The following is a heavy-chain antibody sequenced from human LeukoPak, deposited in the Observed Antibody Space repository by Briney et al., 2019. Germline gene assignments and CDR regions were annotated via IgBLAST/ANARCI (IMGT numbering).Heavy chain of an antibody. CDR1: GFTVSSNY. CDR3: ARELELPAFVY. Sequence: GGSLRLSCAASGFTVSSNYMSWVRQAPGKGLEWVANIKQDGSEKYYVDSVKGRFTISRDNAKNSLYLQMNSLRAEDTAVYYCARELELPAFVYWGQGTLVTVSS. V-gene: IGHV3-7*01. D-gene: IGHD1-7*01. J-gene: IGHJ4*02. CDR2: IKQDGSEK.